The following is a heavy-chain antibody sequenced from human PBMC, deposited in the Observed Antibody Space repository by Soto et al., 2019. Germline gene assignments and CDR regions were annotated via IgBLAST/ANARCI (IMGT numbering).Heavy chain of an antibody. CDR2: IKSKTDGGTT. Sequence: GGSLRLSCAASGFTFSNAWMSWVRQAPGKGLEWVGRIKSKTDGGTTDYAAPVKGRFTISRDDSKNTLYLQMNSLKTEDTAVYYCTTGLSWYNYYYGMDVWGQGTTVTVSS. CDR1: GFTFSNAW. CDR3: TTGLSWYNYYYGMDV. V-gene: IGHV3-15*01. J-gene: IGHJ6*02. D-gene: IGHD6-13*01.